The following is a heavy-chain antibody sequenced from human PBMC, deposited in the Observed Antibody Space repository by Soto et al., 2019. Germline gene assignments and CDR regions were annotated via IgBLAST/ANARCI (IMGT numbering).Heavy chain of an antibody. CDR2: IYGDNDK. V-gene: IGHV2-5*02. J-gene: IGHJ4*02. CDR3: AHCTLHAYGDSDPGTSHGFDS. CDR1: GFSLSNSGVG. Sequence: QITLKESGPSPVKPTQTLTVTCTFSGFSLSNSGVGVAWIRQPPGKALGWLALIYGDNDKRYSPSLKTRLTITKYTSNNQVVPTMTNMDPVDTATYYWAHCTLHAYGDSDPGTSHGFDSWGQRTRVTVSS. D-gene: IGHD4-17*01.